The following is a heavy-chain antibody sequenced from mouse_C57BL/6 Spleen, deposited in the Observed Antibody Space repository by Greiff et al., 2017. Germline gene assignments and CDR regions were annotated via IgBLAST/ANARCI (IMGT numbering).Heavy chain of an antibody. CDR1: GYTFTSYW. J-gene: IGHJ4*01. D-gene: IGHD2-4*01. V-gene: IGHV1-55*01. CDR2: IYPGSGST. Sequence: QVQLQQSGAELVKPGASVKMSCKASGYTFTSYWITWVKQRPGQGLEWIGDIYPGSGSTNYNEKFKSKATLTVDTSSSTAYMQLSSLTSEDSAVYYCAKNLYYDYDEDAMDYWGQGTSVTVSS. CDR3: AKNLYYDYDEDAMDY.